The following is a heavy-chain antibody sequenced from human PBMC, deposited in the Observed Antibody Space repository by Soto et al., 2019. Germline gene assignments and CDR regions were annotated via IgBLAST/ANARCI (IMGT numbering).Heavy chain of an antibody. CDR1: GVIFSGYG. J-gene: IGHJ4*02. CDR2: IRFDGSNI. D-gene: IGHD6-13*01. Sequence: QVQLVESGGGVVQPGRSLRLSCAASGVIFSGYGMHWVRQAPGKGLEWVAVIRFDGSNIYYADSVKGRFTISRDNAKNSLYLQMNSLRAEDTAVYYCARVSGIAAAGTAYWGQGTLVTVSS. V-gene: IGHV3-33*01. CDR3: ARVSGIAAAGTAY.